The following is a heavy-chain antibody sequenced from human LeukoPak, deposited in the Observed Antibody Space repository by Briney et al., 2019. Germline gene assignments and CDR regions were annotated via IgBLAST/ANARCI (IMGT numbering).Heavy chain of an antibody. D-gene: IGHD3-9*01. Sequence: GGSLRLSCAASGFTVSSNYMSWVRQAPGKGLEWVSVIYSGGSTYYADSVKGRFTISRDNSKNTLYLQMNSLRAEDTAVYYCARDGSIFWYGMDVWGQGTTVTVSS. CDR2: IYSGGST. CDR3: ARDGSIFWYGMDV. CDR1: GFTVSSNY. V-gene: IGHV3-66*01. J-gene: IGHJ6*02.